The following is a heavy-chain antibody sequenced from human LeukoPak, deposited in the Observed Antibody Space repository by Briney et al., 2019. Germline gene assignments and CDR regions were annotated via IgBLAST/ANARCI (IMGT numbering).Heavy chain of an antibody. CDR2: IKSKTDGGTT. J-gene: IGHJ4*02. Sequence: GGSLRLSCAASGFTFSNAWMSWVRQAPGKGLEWVGRIKSKTDGGTTDYAAPVKGRFTISRDDSKNTLYLQMNSLKTEDTAEYYCTTDYSIFGVVFDYWGQGTLVTVSS. CDR3: TTDYSIFGVVFDY. V-gene: IGHV3-15*01. CDR1: GFTFSNAW. D-gene: IGHD3-3*01.